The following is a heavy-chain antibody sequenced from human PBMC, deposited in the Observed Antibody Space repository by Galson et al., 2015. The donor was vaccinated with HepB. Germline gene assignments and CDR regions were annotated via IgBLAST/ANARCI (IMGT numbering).Heavy chain of an antibody. CDR1: GYTFTSYA. CDR3: ARDRELLEYSSGWYSPVPVRYYYGMDV. J-gene: IGHJ6*02. D-gene: IGHD6-19*01. V-gene: IGHV1-3*01. CDR2: INAGNGNT. Sequence: SVKVSCKASGYTFTSYAMHWVRQAPGQRLEWMGWINAGNGNTKYSQKFQGRVTITRDTSASTAYMELSSLRSEDTAVYYCARDRELLEYSSGWYSPVPVRYYYGMDVWGQGTTVTVSS.